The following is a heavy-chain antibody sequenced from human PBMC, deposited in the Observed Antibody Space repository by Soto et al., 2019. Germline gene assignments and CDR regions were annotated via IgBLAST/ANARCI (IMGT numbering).Heavy chain of an antibody. V-gene: IGHV4-34*01. CDR1: GGSFSGYY. Sequence: QVQLQQWGAGLLKPSETLSLTCAVYGGSFSGYYWSWIRQPPGKGLEWIGEINHSGSTNYNPSLNARVTISVDTSKNQFSLKLSSVTVADTAGYYCAREYSSSSGAVGYFDLWGRGTLVTVSS. J-gene: IGHJ2*01. CDR3: AREYSSSSGAVGYFDL. CDR2: INHSGST. D-gene: IGHD6-6*01.